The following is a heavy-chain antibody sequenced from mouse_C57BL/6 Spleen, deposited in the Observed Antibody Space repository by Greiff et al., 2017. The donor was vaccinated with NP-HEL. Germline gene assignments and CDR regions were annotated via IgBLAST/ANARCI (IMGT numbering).Heavy chain of an antibody. CDR1: GFSLTSYG. Sequence: VQLQQSGPGLVQPSQSLSITCTVSGFSLTSYGVHWVRQSPGKGLEWLGVIWSGGSTDYNAAFISRLSISKDNSKSQVFFKMNSLQADDTAIYYCARNIVPSTVGYFDVWGTGTTVTVSS. V-gene: IGHV2-2*01. CDR2: IWSGGST. CDR3: ARNIVPSTVGYFDV. J-gene: IGHJ1*03. D-gene: IGHD1-1*01.